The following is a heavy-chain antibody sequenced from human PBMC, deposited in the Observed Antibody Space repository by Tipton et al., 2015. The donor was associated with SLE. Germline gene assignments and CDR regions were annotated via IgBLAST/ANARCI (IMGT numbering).Heavy chain of an antibody. CDR1: GFTYSGYA. CDR2: IRADGSNK. J-gene: IGHJ4*02. D-gene: IGHD3-16*01. V-gene: IGHV3-30*02. CDR3: AGGTGAYFDH. Sequence: SGFTYSGYAMHWVRQAPGKGLEWVAFIRADGSNKDYADSVKGRFTISRDNSKNTLYLQMNRLRVEDTAVYYCAGGTGAYFDHWDQGTLVTVSS.